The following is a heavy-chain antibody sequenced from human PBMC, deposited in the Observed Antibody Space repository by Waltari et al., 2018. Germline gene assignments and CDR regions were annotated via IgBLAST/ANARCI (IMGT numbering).Heavy chain of an antibody. Sequence: EVQLLESGGGLVQPGGSLRLSCAASGFTFSSYAMSWVRQAPGKGLEWVSAISGSGGSTYYADSVKGRFTISRDNSKNTLYLQMNSLRAEDTAVYYCAKDRGTGSYYYYGMDVWGQGTTVIVSS. D-gene: IGHD3-10*01. V-gene: IGHV3-23*01. CDR1: GFTFSSYA. CDR3: AKDRGTGSYYYYGMDV. J-gene: IGHJ6*02. CDR2: ISGSGGST.